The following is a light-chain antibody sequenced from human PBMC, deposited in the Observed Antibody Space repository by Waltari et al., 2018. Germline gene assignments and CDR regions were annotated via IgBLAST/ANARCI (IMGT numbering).Light chain of an antibody. CDR2: YKSDSEK. J-gene: IGLJ3*02. CDR3: MFWPSNVWV. V-gene: IGLV5-37*01. Sequence: QPVLTQPPSSSASPGESARLTCTLPSNINVGDFNIYWYQQKPGSPPRFLLYYKSDSEKAQGSGVPSRFSGSKDASANAGILLISGRQSEDEADYYCMFWPSNVWVVGGGTKLTVL. CDR1: SNINVGDFN.